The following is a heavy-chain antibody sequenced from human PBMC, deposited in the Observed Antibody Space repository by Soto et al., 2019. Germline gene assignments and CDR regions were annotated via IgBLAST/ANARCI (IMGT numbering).Heavy chain of an antibody. Sequence: QVQLVQSGAEVKKPGSSEKVSCKPSGGSFNNYALSWVRQAPGQGLEWLGGIILALGTPHYAQNCQGRVTLTADESRMSVYMELGSLRLDDTAVYYCGRDCTKTKCLGGYYLDSWGQGSLVTVSS. CDR1: GGSFNNYA. V-gene: IGHV1-69*01. J-gene: IGHJ4*02. CDR2: IILALGTP. CDR3: GRDCTKTKCLGGYYLDS. D-gene: IGHD2-8*01.